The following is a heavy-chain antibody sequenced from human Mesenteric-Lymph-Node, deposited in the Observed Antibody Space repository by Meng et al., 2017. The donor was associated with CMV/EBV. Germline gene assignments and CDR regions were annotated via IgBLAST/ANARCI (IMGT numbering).Heavy chain of an antibody. J-gene: IGHJ5*02. V-gene: IGHV1-8*01. CDR2: MNANSGST. D-gene: IGHD6-19*01. CDR1: GNTFTSYD. Sequence: ASVKVSCKASGNTFTSYDINWVRQGTGQGLEWMGWMNANSGSTGYAQKFQGRLTMTRDTSTSTAYMDLSSLRSDDTAVYYCAAQWPARGWFDPWGQGTLVTSPQ. CDR3: AAQWPARGWFDP.